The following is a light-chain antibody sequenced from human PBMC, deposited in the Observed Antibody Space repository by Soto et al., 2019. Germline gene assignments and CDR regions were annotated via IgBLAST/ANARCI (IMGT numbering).Light chain of an antibody. J-gene: IGKJ5*01. CDR2: KAS. Sequence: DIQITQSPSTLSASVGDRVTITFRASQSISSWLAWYQQKPGKAPKLLIYKASSLESGVPSRFSGSGSGTEFTLTISSLQPDDFATYYCQQYNSYPITFGQGTRLEIK. CDR1: QSISSW. CDR3: QQYNSYPIT. V-gene: IGKV1-5*03.